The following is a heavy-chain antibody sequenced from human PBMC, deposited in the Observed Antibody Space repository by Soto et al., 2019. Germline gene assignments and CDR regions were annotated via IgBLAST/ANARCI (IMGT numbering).Heavy chain of an antibody. CDR3: AMYKHLYCSSTSCYYPNWFDP. V-gene: IGHV4-31*03. CDR2: IYYSGST. J-gene: IGHJ5*02. D-gene: IGHD2-2*01. Sequence: SETLSLTCTVSGGSISSGGYYWSWIRQHPGKGLEWIGYIYYSGSTYYNPSLKSRVTISVDTSKNQFSLKLSSVTAADTAVYYCAMYKHLYCSSTSCYYPNWFDPWGQGTLVTVSS. CDR1: GGSISSGGYY.